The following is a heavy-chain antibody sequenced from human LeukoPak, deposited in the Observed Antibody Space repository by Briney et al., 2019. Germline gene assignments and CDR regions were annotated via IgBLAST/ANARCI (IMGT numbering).Heavy chain of an antibody. CDR1: GFTFSNYW. CDR3: ARDRREYGSGSAIDY. D-gene: IGHD3-10*01. Sequence: GGSLRLSCAASGFTFSNYWMSWVRQAPGKGREWVANIKQDGSEKYYVDSVKGRFTISRDNAKNSLYLQMNSRRAEDTAVYYCARDRREYGSGSAIDYWGQGTLVTVSS. V-gene: IGHV3-7*01. J-gene: IGHJ4*02. CDR2: IKQDGSEK.